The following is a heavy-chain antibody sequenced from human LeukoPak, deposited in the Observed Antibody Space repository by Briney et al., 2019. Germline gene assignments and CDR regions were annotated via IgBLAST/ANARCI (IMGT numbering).Heavy chain of an antibody. J-gene: IGHJ4*02. V-gene: IGHV3-30-3*01. CDR2: ISKDGSDK. CDR1: GFTFSDYA. Sequence: GGSLRLSCAASGFTFSDYAMHWVRQAPGKGLEWVAVISKDGSDKYYPGSMRGRFTISRDNSKNTIYLQMDSLRAEDTAIYYCARDYWWNYDYWGQGILVTVSS. CDR3: ARDYWWNYDY. D-gene: IGHD1-7*01.